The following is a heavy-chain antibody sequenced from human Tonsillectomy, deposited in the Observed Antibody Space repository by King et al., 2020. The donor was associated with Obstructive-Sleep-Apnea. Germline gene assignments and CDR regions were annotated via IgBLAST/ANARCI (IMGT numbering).Heavy chain of an antibody. J-gene: IGHJ4*02. CDR3: AKASARVGTTPDF. CDR1: GFTFTTFG. D-gene: IGHD4-17*01. V-gene: IGHV3-30*02. CDR2: IRYDGINK. Sequence: VQLVESGGGVVQPGGSLRVSCAASGFTFTTFGMHWVRQAPGKGLEWVAFIRYDGINKYYADSVKGRFTISRDISKNTLYLQMNSLKTEDTAVYYCAKASARVGTTPDFWGQGTLVTVSS.